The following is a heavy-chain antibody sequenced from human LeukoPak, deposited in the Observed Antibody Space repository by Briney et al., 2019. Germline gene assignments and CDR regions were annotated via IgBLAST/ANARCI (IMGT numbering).Heavy chain of an antibody. D-gene: IGHD3-3*01. CDR3: AAAGDFWSGYSFDY. CDR2: INPNSGGT. CDR1: GYTFTGYY. Sequence: ASVKVSCKASGYTFTGYYMHWVRQAPGQGLEWMGWINPNSGGTNYAQKFQGRVTMTRDMSTSTAYMELSSLRSEDTAVYYCAAAGDFWSGYSFDYWGQGTLVTVSS. J-gene: IGHJ4*02. V-gene: IGHV1-2*02.